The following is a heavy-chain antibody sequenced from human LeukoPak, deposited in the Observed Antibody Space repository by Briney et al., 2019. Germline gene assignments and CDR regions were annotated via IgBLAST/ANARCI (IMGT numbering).Heavy chain of an antibody. Sequence: GGSLRLSCAASGFTFSSYGMHWVRQAPGKGLEWVSGISWNSGSIGYADSVKGRFTISRDNAKNSLYLQMNSLRAEDMALYYCAKGYSSGLGYYYYMDVWGKGTTVTVSS. CDR3: AKGYSSGLGYYYYMDV. V-gene: IGHV3-9*03. CDR2: ISWNSGSI. D-gene: IGHD6-19*01. J-gene: IGHJ6*03. CDR1: GFTFSSYG.